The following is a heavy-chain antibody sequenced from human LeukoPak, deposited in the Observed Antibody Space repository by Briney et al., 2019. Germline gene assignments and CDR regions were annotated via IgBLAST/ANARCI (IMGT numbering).Heavy chain of an antibody. V-gene: IGHV3-53*01. CDR1: GFTVSSNY. D-gene: IGHD3-22*01. J-gene: IGHJ4*02. Sequence: PGGSLRLSCVVPGFTVSSNYMTWVRQAPGKGLEWVSVIFSGGNSYYGDSVKGRFTISRDDSKNTVYLQMNSLRAEDTAVYYCARGLYYYDTGYWGQGTLVTVSS. CDR3: ARGLYYYDTGY. CDR2: IFSGGNS.